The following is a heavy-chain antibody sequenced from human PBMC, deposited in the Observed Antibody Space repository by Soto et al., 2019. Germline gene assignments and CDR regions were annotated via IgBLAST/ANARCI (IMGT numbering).Heavy chain of an antibody. V-gene: IGHV2-5*02. CDR1: GFSLTTSGVG. J-gene: IGHJ4*02. D-gene: IGHD3-9*01. CDR2: IYWDDEH. CDR3: AREIFARTYFGS. Sequence: QITLKESGPTLVRPTQALTLTCTFSGFSLTTSGVGVGWIRQPQGKALEWLALIYWDDEHRYSPSLRTRLTITKDTYKNQVVLKMTNLDPADTGIYYCAREIFARTYFGSWGQGMLVTVSS.